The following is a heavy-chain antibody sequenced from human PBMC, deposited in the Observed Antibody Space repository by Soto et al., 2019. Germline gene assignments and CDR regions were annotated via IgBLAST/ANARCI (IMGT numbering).Heavy chain of an antibody. Sequence: EVQLVPSGAEIEKPGEYLKISCKGSVYSFNNYWIAWVRHMPGKGLQWMGIIYPGDSDTRYSPSFQGQVTISADKSISTAYLQWSSLKASDTAMYYCARLGYSGYGGGHWGQGTLVTVSS. CDR1: VYSFNNYW. D-gene: IGHD5-12*01. J-gene: IGHJ4*02. CDR3: ARLGYSGYGGGH. V-gene: IGHV5-51*03. CDR2: IYPGDSDT.